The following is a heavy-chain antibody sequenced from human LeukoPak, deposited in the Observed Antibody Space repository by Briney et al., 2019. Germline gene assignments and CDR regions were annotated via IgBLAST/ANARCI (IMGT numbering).Heavy chain of an antibody. V-gene: IGHV3-7*01. Sequence: PGGSLRLSCATSGFSFSSDWMSWVRQAPGKGLEWVANIKQDGSEKYYVNSVKGRFTISRDNAMTSLFLQMNSLRVEDSAVYYCARDLIEPYWGQGTLVTVSS. CDR3: ARDLIEPY. CDR1: GFSFSSDW. J-gene: IGHJ4*02. D-gene: IGHD2/OR15-2a*01. CDR2: IKQDGSEK.